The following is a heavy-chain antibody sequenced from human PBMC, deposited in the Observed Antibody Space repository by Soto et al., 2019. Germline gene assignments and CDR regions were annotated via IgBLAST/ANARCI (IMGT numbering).Heavy chain of an antibody. Sequence: ASVKVSCKSSGYTFTSYYMHCVRQAPGQGLEWMGIINPSGGSTSYAQKFQGRVTMTRDTSTSTVYMELSSLRSEDTAVYYCARGGWYSGYERGYYFDYWGQGTLVTVSS. V-gene: IGHV1-46*03. D-gene: IGHD5-12*01. CDR1: GYTFTSYY. CDR2: INPSGGST. J-gene: IGHJ4*02. CDR3: ARGGWYSGYERGYYFDY.